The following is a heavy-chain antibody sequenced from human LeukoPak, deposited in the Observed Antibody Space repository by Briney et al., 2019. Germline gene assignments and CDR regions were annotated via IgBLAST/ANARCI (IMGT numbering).Heavy chain of an antibody. D-gene: IGHD1-26*01. J-gene: IGHJ4*02. Sequence: GGSLRLSCEASGFTCSDYYMSWIRQAPGKGLEWVSYISSGGSTIYYADSVKGRFTISRDNAKNSLTLQMNSLRAEDTGVYYCARGGVFTPMAEFDYWGQGTLVTVPS. CDR2: ISSGGSTI. CDR3: ARGGVFTPMAEFDY. V-gene: IGHV3-11*01. CDR1: GFTCSDYY.